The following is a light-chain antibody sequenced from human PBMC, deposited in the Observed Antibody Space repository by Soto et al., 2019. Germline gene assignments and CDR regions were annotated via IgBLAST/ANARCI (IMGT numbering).Light chain of an antibody. CDR2: GNS. J-gene: IGLJ2*01. V-gene: IGLV1-40*01. Sequence: QSVLTQPPSVSGAPGQRVTISCTGSSSNIAAGYDVHWYQQLPGTAPKLLIYGNSNRPSGVPDRFSGSKSGTSASLAITGLQAEDEADYYCQSYDSSLSGNVVFGGGTKVTVL. CDR3: QSYDSSLSGNVV. CDR1: SSNIAAGYD.